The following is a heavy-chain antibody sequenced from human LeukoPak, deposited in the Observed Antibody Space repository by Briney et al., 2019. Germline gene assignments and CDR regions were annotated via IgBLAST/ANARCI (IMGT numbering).Heavy chain of an antibody. D-gene: IGHD1-26*01. Sequence: GGSLRLSYTASGLTFRSYWMTWVRHPPGKGREWVANIKLDGREQYYVDSVKGRFTISRDNAKNSLYMQMNSLRAEDTAVYYCASGGGATRSGYAFDMWGQGTMVTVSS. V-gene: IGHV3-7*01. CDR2: IKLDGREQ. CDR1: GLTFRSYW. J-gene: IGHJ3*02. CDR3: ASGGGATRSGYAFDM.